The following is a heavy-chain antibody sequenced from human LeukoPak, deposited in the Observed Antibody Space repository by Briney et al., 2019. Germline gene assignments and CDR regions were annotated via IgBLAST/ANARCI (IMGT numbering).Heavy chain of an antibody. CDR1: GASISSYY. CDR3: ARYSGGGRTAFADC. V-gene: IGHV4-4*09. D-gene: IGHD3-10*01. CDR2: IYTSGST. J-gene: IGHJ4*02. Sequence: PSETLSLTCTVSGASISSYYWSWIRQSPGKGLDWIGWIGDIYTSGSTNYNPSFKSRVNISVDTSKKQFSLRLSSVTAADTAVYYCARYSGGGRTAFADCWGQGTLVTVSS.